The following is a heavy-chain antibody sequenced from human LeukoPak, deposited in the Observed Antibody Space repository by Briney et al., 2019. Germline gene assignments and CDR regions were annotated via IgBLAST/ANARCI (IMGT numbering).Heavy chain of an antibody. V-gene: IGHV4-34*01. J-gene: IGHJ4*02. CDR3: ARRQTYFDY. Sequence: PSETLSLTCAVYGGSFSGYYWSWIRQPPGKGLEWIGEINHSGSTNYNPSLKSRVTISVDTSKNQFSLKLSSVTAADTAVYYCARRQTYFDYWGQGTLVTVSS. CDR2: INHSGST. CDR1: GGSFSGYY.